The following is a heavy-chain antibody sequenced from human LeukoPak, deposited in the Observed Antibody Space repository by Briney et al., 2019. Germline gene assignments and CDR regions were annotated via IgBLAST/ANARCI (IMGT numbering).Heavy chain of an antibody. J-gene: IGHJ4*02. CDR3: ARLPRYGGYDHFDY. Sequence: PSETLSLTCTVSGDXIDSYYWSWIRQPPGKGLKWIGYIYYRGTTSYNPFLKSRVTISVDTSKNQFSLKLNSVTAADTAVYYCARLPRYGGYDHFDYWGQGILVIVSS. CDR2: IYYRGTT. D-gene: IGHD5-12*01. CDR1: GDXIDSYY. V-gene: IGHV4-59*12.